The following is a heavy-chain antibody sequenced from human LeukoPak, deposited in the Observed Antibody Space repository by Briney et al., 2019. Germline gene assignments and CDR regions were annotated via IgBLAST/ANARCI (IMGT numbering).Heavy chain of an antibody. CDR1: GYTFTSYY. CDR3: ARVSRSYCSSTSCYWFGY. Sequence: ASVKVSCKASGYTFTSYYMHWVRQAPGQGLEWMGIINPSGGSTSYAQKFQGRVTMTRDTSTSTVYMELSSLRSEDTAVYYCARVSRSYCSSTSCYWFGYWGQGTLVTVSS. J-gene: IGHJ4*02. CDR2: INPSGGST. D-gene: IGHD2-2*01. V-gene: IGHV1-46*01.